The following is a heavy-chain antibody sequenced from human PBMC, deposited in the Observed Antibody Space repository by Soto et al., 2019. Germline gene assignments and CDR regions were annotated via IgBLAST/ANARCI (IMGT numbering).Heavy chain of an antibody. CDR3: AITGYSSGWYLYYYYGMEV. J-gene: IGHJ6*01. CDR2: IYYRGST. CDR1: GGSISSSSYY. Sequence: QLQLQESGPGLVKPSETLSLTCTVSGGSISSSSYYWGWIRQPPGKGLEWIGSIYYRGSTYSNPSLKSRVTISVDTSKNQFSLKLSSVTAADTAVYYCAITGYSSGWYLYYYYGMEVW. V-gene: IGHV4-39*01. D-gene: IGHD6-19*01.